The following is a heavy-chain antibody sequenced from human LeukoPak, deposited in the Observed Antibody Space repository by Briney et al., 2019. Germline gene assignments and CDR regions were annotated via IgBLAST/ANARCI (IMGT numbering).Heavy chain of an antibody. V-gene: IGHV3-7*04. Sequence: GGSLRLSCAASGFIFSNYWMRWVRQAPGKGLEWVANIKPDGSEAHYVDSVKGRFTISRDNAKNSLYLQMNSLRAEDAAVFYCARDHSYYFDTTGYYYDAFDIWGQGTMVTVSS. CDR1: GFIFSNYW. J-gene: IGHJ3*02. CDR2: IKPDGSEA. D-gene: IGHD3-22*01. CDR3: ARDHSYYFDTTGYYYDAFDI.